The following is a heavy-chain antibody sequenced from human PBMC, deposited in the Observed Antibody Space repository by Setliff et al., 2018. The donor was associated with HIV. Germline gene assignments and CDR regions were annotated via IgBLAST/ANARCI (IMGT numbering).Heavy chain of an antibody. D-gene: IGHD1-26*01. CDR1: GFTFSSYV. CDR3: VRDPIEGYPDYFDY. Sequence: GGSLRLSCAATGFTFSSYVLHWVRQAPGKGLEWVAVMSTGGDIKIYADSVKGRFTISRDNSKNTLFLQMNSLRPEDMATYYCVRDPIEGYPDYFDYWGQGTLVTVSS. CDR2: MSTGGDIK. V-gene: IGHV3-30-3*01. J-gene: IGHJ4*02.